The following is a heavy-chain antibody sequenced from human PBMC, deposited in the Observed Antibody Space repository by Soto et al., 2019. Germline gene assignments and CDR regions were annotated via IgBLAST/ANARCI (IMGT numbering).Heavy chain of an antibody. CDR1: GYSFTSYY. CDR3: ATTGYYDSSGYLYY. V-gene: IGHV5-10-1*01. D-gene: IGHD3-22*01. J-gene: IGHJ4*02. Sequence: GESLKISCKGSGYSFTSYYISWVRQMPGKGLEWMGRIDPADSSTNYSPSFQGHVTISADKSIRTAYLEWSSLKASDTAMYYCATTGYYDSSGYLYYWGQGTLVTVSS. CDR2: IDPADSST.